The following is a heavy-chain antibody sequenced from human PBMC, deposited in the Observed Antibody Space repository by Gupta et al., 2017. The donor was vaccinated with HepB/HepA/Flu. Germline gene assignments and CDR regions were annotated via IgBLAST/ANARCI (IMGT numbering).Heavy chain of an antibody. CDR2: IYSGGST. J-gene: IGHJ2*01. D-gene: IGHD6-13*01. CDR1: GFTVSSNY. V-gene: IGHV3-53*04. CDR3: AREDLLPSSVPPYSSWYQRNWYFDL. Sequence: EVQLVESGGGLVQPGGSLRLSCAASGFTVSSNYMSWVRQAPGKGLEWVSVIYSGGSTYYADSVKGRFTISRHNSKNTLYLQMNSLRAEDTAVYYCAREDLLPSSVPPYSSWYQRNWYFDLWGRGTLVTVSS.